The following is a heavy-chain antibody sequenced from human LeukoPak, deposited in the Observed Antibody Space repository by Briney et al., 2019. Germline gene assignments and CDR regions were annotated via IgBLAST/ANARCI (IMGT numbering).Heavy chain of an antibody. D-gene: IGHD2-8*01. J-gene: IGHJ4*02. Sequence: SETLSLTCTVSDGSISSYYWSWIRQPPGKGLEWIGEINHSGSTNYNPSLKSRVTISVDTSKNQFSLKLSSVTAADTAVYYCARRNIVLMVSLGVWGQGTLVTVSS. CDR2: INHSGST. CDR1: DGSISSYY. CDR3: ARRNIVLMVSLGV. V-gene: IGHV4-34*01.